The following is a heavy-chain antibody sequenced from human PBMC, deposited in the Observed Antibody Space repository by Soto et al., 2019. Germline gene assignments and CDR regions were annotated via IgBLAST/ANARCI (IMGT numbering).Heavy chain of an antibody. CDR1: GFTFSSYA. CDR2: ISGSGGST. CDR3: AKVQGYSSSWPFDY. Sequence: GGSLRLSCAASGFTFSSYAMSWVRQAPGKGLEWVSAISGSGGSTYYADSVKGRFTISRDNSKNTLYLQMNSLRAEDTAVYYCAKVQGYSSSWPFDYWGQGTRVTVAA. V-gene: IGHV3-23*01. D-gene: IGHD6-13*01. J-gene: IGHJ4*02.